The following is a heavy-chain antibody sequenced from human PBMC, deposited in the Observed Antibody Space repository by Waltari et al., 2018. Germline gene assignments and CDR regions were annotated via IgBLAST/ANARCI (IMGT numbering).Heavy chain of an antibody. Sequence: QVQLVESGGGVVQPGGSLRLSCAASGFTFSSYGMHWVRQAPGKGLEWVAFIRYDGSNKYYADSVKGRFTISRDNSKNTLYLQMNSLRAEDTAVYYCAKELGYYFDYWGQGTLVTVSS. CDR1: GFTFSSYG. CDR3: AKELGYYFDY. V-gene: IGHV3-30*02. CDR2: IRYDGSNK. J-gene: IGHJ4*02.